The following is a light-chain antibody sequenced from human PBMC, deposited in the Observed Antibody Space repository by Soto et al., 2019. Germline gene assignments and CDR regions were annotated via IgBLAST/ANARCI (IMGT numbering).Light chain of an antibody. Sequence: QSALTQPASVSGSPGQSITISCAGTSSDVGGYNYVSWYQQHPGKVPRLIISDVNKRPSGVSDRFSGSKSGNTASLTISGLQAEDEAEYYCASVTRSVTVVFGGGTKLTVL. CDR1: SSDVGGYNY. V-gene: IGLV2-14*03. CDR2: DVN. CDR3: ASVTRSVTVV. J-gene: IGLJ2*01.